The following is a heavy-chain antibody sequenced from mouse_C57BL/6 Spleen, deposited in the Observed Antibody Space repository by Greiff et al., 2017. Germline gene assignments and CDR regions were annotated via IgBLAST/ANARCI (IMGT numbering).Heavy chain of an antibody. CDR1: GYTFTSYW. D-gene: IGHD1-1*01. CDR2: IHPNSGST. Sequence: QVQLQQPGAELVKPGASVKLSCKASGYTFTSYWMHWVKQRPGQGLEWIGMIHPNSGSTNYNEKFKSKATLTVDKSSSPAYMQLSSLTSEDSAVYYCARSGYYGSSYYFDYWGQGTTLTVSS. CDR3: ARSGYYGSSYYFDY. J-gene: IGHJ2*01. V-gene: IGHV1-64*01.